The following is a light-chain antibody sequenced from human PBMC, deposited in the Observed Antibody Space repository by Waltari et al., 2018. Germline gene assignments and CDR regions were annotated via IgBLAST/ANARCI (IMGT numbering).Light chain of an antibody. J-gene: IGLJ2*01. CDR2: KDN. CDR1: ALTNQY. V-gene: IGLV3-25*03. Sequence: SHELTQPPSVSVSPGQTARITCSGNALTNQYAYWFQQKPGQSPVLVIYKDNEGPSGIPERFSGASSGTTVTFTSSGVQAEDEDDYYSQTADSTTSFVLFGGGTNLAVL. CDR3: QTADSTTSFVL.